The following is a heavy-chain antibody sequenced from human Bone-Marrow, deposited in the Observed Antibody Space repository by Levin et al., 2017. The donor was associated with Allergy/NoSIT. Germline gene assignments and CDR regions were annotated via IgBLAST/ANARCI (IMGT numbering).Heavy chain of an antibody. D-gene: IGHD2-15*01. Sequence: SETLSLTCGVSGYSISSGYSWGWIRQPPGKGLEWMGSISQSGSTHYNPSLKSRVTISLDTSKNQFSLGLSSVTAADTAVCFCTRTLGYCSGDSCYYYFDHWGQGALVTVSS. V-gene: IGHV4-38-2*01. CDR1: GYSISSGYS. CDR2: ISQSGST. CDR3: TRTLGYCSGDSCYYYFDH. J-gene: IGHJ4*02.